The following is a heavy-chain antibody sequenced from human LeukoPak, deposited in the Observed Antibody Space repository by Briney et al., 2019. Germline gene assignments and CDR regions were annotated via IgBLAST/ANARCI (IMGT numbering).Heavy chain of an antibody. J-gene: IGHJ4*02. CDR3: ARAPGIVGTTPFGNY. V-gene: IGHV4/OR15-8*01. Sequence: SETLSLTCDVSGDFIRSSEWWSWVRQPPGKGLEWIGQFFLSGGPNYRPSLRSRVTISVDRSKSQFSLKLTSVTAADTAIYYCARAPGIVGTTPFGNYWGRGTLVTVSS. CDR2: FFLSGGP. D-gene: IGHD1-26*01. CDR1: GDFIRSSEW.